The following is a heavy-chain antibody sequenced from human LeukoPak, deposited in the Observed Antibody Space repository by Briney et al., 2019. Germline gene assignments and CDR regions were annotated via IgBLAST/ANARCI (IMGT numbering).Heavy chain of an antibody. V-gene: IGHV5-51*01. CDR2: IYPGDSDT. CDR3: ARRSGIHYYDSSGYPHAFDI. Sequence: GESLKISCKGSGYSFTSYWIGWVRQMPGKGLEWMGIIYPGDSDTRYSPSFQGQVTISADKSISTAYLQWSSLKASDTAMYYCARRSGIHYYDSSGYPHAFDIWGQGTMVTVSS. J-gene: IGHJ3*02. CDR1: GYSFTSYW. D-gene: IGHD3-22*01.